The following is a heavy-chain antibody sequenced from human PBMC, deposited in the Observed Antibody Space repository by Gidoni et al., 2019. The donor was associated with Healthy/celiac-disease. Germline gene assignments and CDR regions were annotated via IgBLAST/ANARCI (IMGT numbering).Heavy chain of an antibody. V-gene: IGHV7-4-1*02. Sequence: VQSGSELKKPGASVKVSCKASGYTFTSYAMNWVRQAPGQGLEWMGWINTNTGNPTYAHGFTGRFVFSLDTSVSTAYLQISSLKAEDTAVYYCARGPPSIVVVPAARSAYGMDVWGQGTTVTVSS. D-gene: IGHD2-2*01. CDR2: INTNTGNP. CDR3: ARGPPSIVVVPAARSAYGMDV. CDR1: GYTFTSYA. J-gene: IGHJ6*02.